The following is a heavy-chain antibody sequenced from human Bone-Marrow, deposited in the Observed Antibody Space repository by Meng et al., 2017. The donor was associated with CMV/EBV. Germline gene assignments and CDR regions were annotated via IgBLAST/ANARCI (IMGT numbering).Heavy chain of an antibody. V-gene: IGHV3-30-3*01. CDR1: GFTFSSYA. CDR3: ARVKATRLDSPFYNGMDV. J-gene: IGHJ6*02. D-gene: IGHD6-6*01. CDR2: ISYDGINT. Sequence: GGSLRLSCAASGFTFSSYAMHWVRQAPGKGLDWVAVISYDGINTFYVDSVKGRFTISRDNSKNTLYLQVNSLTAEDTAVYYCARVKATRLDSPFYNGMDVWGQGTTVTVSS.